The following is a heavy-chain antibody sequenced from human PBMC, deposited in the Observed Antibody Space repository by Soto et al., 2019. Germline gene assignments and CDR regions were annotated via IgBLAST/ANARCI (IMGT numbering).Heavy chain of an antibody. J-gene: IGHJ1*01. CDR2: IDHSGST. D-gene: IGHD3-10*01. CDR3: ARDVPTGSGSYWEYVAL. Sequence: QVQLRESGPRLVKPSGTLSLSCAVSGGSINSRNWWTWVRQPPGKSLEWIGEIDHSGSTKYNPSLKSRVTISIERSSSEFSLNWTSVTAADTAVYYCARDVPTGSGSYWEYVALWGQGTLVTVSS. V-gene: IGHV4-4*02. CDR1: GGSINSRNW.